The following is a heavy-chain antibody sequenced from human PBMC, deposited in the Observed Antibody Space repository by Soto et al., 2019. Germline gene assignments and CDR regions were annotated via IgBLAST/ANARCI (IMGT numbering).Heavy chain of an antibody. CDR3: AKGGRRSTRYGVDV. CDR2: ISFDGGNQ. V-gene: IGHV3-30*18. Sequence: QVQLVESGGGVVQPGRSLRLSCAASGFTFSTYGMHWVRQAPGKGLEWVALISFDGGNQHYAASVKGRFTISRDNSKNTMYLHMNSLSAEDTAVYYCAKGGRRSTRYGVDVWGQGTTVTVSS. CDR1: GFTFSTYG. J-gene: IGHJ6*02. D-gene: IGHD2-15*01.